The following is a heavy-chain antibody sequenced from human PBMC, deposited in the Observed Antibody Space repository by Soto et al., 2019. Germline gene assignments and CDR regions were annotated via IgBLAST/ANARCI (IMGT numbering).Heavy chain of an antibody. CDR2: ISAYNGNT. Sequence: QVQLVQSGAEVKKPGASVKVSCKASGYTFTSYGISWVRQAPGQGLEWMGWISAYNGNTNYAQKLQGRVTMTTDTSTSTGYMELRSLRSDDTAVYYCARTYYYDSSGYYGMDFDYWGQGTLVTVSS. V-gene: IGHV1-18*01. CDR1: GYTFTSYG. J-gene: IGHJ4*02. D-gene: IGHD3-22*01. CDR3: ARTYYYDSSGYYGMDFDY.